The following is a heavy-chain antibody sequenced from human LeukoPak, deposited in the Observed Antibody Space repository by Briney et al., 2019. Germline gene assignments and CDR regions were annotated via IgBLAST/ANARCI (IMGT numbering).Heavy chain of an antibody. CDR1: GGSFSGYY. CDR2: INHSGNT. J-gene: IGHJ4*02. CDR3: ARVRAPVVWLVSGLARFDY. V-gene: IGHV4-34*01. Sequence: SSETLSLTCAVYGGSFSGYYWSWIRQPPGKGLEWIGEINHSGNTNYNPSLKSRVTISVDTSKNQFSLKLSSVTAADTAVYYCARVRAPVVWLVSGLARFDYWGQGTLVTVSS. D-gene: IGHD6-19*01.